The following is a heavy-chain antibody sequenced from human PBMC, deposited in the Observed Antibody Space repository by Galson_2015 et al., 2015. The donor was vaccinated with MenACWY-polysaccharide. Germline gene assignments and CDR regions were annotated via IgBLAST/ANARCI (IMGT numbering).Heavy chain of an antibody. J-gene: IGHJ4*02. V-gene: IGHV2-5*02. CDR3: AHRRGDSSTWYITSFDY. Sequence: PALVKPTQTLTLTCTFSGFSLSTSGVGVGWMRQPPGKALEWLALIYWDADKRYSPSLKSRLTITKDISKNQVVLTMTSMDPVDTATYYCAHRRGDSSTWYITSFDYWGQGTLVTVSS. CDR2: IYWDADK. CDR1: GFSLSTSGVG. D-gene: IGHD6-13*01.